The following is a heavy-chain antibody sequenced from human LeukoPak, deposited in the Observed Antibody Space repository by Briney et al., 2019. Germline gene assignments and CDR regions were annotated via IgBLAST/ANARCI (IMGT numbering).Heavy chain of an antibody. D-gene: IGHD3-3*01. V-gene: IGHV4-59*01. CDR3: ARGGWSLDY. CDR1: GASISSFY. J-gene: IGHJ4*02. CDR2: IHYSGST. Sequence: PSETLSLTCTVSGASISSFYWSWLRQSPGKALEWIGYIHYSGSTNYNPSLKSRVTMSVDASKNQFSLKVSSVTAADTAVYYCARGGWSLDYWGQGALVTVSS.